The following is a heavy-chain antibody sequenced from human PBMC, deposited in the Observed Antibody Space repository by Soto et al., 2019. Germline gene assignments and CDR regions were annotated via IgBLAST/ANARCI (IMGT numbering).Heavy chain of an antibody. CDR2: INPNSGGT. CDR3: ARADSSGGYYYYYYGMDV. CDR1: GYTFTGYY. J-gene: IGHJ6*02. V-gene: IGHV1-2*04. Sequence: QVQLVQSGAEVKKPGASVKVSCKASGYTFTGYYMHWVRQAPGQGLEWMGWINPNSGGTNYAQKFQGWVTMTRDTSISTAYMELSRLRSDDTAVYYCARADSSGGYYYYYYGMDVWGQGTTVTVSS. D-gene: IGHD3-22*01.